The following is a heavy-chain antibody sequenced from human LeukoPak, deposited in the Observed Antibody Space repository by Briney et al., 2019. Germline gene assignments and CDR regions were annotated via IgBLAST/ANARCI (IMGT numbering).Heavy chain of an antibody. Sequence: GGSLRLFCAASGFPFSSYAMSWVRQAPGKGLEWVSAISGSGGSTFYADSVKGRFTLSRDNSKNTLYLQMNSLRAEGAAVYLHAKGGLLWFGELLEYAFDYWGQGTLVTVSS. V-gene: IGHV3-23*01. D-gene: IGHD3-10*01. J-gene: IGHJ4*02. CDR3: AKGGLLWFGELLEYAFDY. CDR2: ISGSGGST. CDR1: GFPFSSYA.